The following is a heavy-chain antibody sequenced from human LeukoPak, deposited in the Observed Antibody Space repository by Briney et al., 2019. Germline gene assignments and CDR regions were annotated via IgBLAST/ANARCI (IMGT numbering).Heavy chain of an antibody. Sequence: GSLRLSCAASGFTFNISEMNWVRQVPGKGLEWIGHIFHSGSTTYNASLQSRVTISVDTSKNQFSLNLNSVTAADTALYYCARFTRYDGGGYYLDYWGQGTLVTVSS. V-gene: IGHV4-59*08. D-gene: IGHD3-22*01. CDR1: GFTFNISE. J-gene: IGHJ4*02. CDR2: IFHSGST. CDR3: ARFTRYDGGGYYLDY.